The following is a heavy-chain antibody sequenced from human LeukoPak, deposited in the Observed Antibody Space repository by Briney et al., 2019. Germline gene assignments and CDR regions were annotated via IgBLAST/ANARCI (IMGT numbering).Heavy chain of an antibody. V-gene: IGHV3-49*04. CDR3: NSRTEEVTAHVHDALEI. D-gene: IGHD2-15*01. CDR2: ISANADGGTV. J-gene: IGHJ3*02. Sequence: GGSLRLSYPASGVSSSDFTMGWVRQAPGKGLEWVGFISANADGGTVGYAASVKGRFTISRDESKSIAYLQMNRLKAEDTAVYCCNSRTEEVTAHVHDALEIWGQGTVVTVSS. CDR1: GVSSSDFT.